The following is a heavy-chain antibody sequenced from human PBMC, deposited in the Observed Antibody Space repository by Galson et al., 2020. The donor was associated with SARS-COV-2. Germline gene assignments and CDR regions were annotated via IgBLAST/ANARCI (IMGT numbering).Heavy chain of an antibody. Sequence: GGSLRLSCAASGLTFSTYSMDWVSQAPRKGLEWVSYISSRSSTVYYADAVKGRFTISSDNAKKALFLELNSLKAEDTAVYYCARDAPGGDGDYIDYWGRGTLVTVSS. J-gene: IGHJ4*02. CDR2: ISSRSSTV. V-gene: IGHV3-48*01. CDR3: ARDAPGGDGDYIDY. CDR1: GLTFSTYS. D-gene: IGHD4-17*01.